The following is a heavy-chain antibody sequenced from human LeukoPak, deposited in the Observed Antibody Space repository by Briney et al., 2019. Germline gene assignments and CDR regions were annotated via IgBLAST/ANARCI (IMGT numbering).Heavy chain of an antibody. D-gene: IGHD3-16*02. V-gene: IGHV1-69*13. CDR1: GGTFSSYA. CDR3: ARDWDVWGSYRYPYY. CDR2: IIPIFGTA. J-gene: IGHJ4*02. Sequence: SVKVSCKASGGTFSSYAISWVRQAPGQGLEWMGGIIPIFGTANYAQKFQGRVTTTADESTSTAYMELSSLRSEDTAVYYCARDWDVWGSYRYPYYWGQGTLVTVSS.